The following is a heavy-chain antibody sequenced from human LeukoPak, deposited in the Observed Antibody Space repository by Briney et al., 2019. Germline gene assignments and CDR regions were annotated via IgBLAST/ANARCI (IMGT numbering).Heavy chain of an antibody. CDR2: IYHSGST. CDR1: GGSINSGSFY. Sequence: PSETLSLTCTVSGGSINSGSFYWSWIRQPPGKGLEWIGYIYHSGSTSYNPSLKSRVTISGDTSKNQFSLRLTSVTAADTAVYYCARWGGQLLPSVIDYWGQGTLVTVSS. V-gene: IGHV4-30-2*01. D-gene: IGHD3-22*01. J-gene: IGHJ4*02. CDR3: ARWGGQLLPSVIDY.